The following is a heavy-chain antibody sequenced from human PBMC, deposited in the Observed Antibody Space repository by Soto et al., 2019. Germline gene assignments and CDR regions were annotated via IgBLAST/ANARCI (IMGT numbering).Heavy chain of an antibody. D-gene: IGHD3-3*01. V-gene: IGHV1-18*01. Sequence: EASVKVSCKASGYTFTSYGISWVRQAPGQGLEWIGWISAYNGNTNYSQKLQGRVTMTTDTSTSTAYMELRSLRSDDTAVYYCARGVITIFGVVAESFDYWGQGTLVTVSS. CDR1: GYTFTSYG. CDR3: ARGVITIFGVVAESFDY. CDR2: ISAYNGNT. J-gene: IGHJ4*02.